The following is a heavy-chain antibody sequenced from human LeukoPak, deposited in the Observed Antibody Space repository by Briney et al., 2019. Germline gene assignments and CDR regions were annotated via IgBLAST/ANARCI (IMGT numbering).Heavy chain of an antibody. V-gene: IGHV3-23*01. CDR3: AKVMTRTMVRGVPPSDY. CDR2: ISGSGGST. D-gene: IGHD3-10*01. Sequence: PGGSLRLSCAASGFTFSSYAMSWVRQAPGKGLEWVSAISGSGGSTYYADSVKGRFTISRDNSKNTLYPQMNSLRAEDTAVYYCAKVMTRTMVRGVPPSDYWGQGTLVTVSS. CDR1: GFTFSSYA. J-gene: IGHJ4*02.